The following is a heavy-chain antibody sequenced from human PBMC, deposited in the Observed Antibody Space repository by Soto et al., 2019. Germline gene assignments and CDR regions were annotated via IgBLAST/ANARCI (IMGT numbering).Heavy chain of an antibody. CDR2: ISGSGGST. CDR3: AKGPHCSSTSCPAYYYYYYMDV. J-gene: IGHJ6*03. V-gene: IGHV3-23*01. D-gene: IGHD2-2*01. CDR1: GFTFSSYV. Sequence: GGSLRLSCAASGFTFSSYVMSWVRQAPGKGLEWVSGISGSGGSTYYADSVKGRFTISRDNSKNTLYLQMNSLRAEDTAVYYCAKGPHCSSTSCPAYYYYYYMDVWGKGTTVTVSS.